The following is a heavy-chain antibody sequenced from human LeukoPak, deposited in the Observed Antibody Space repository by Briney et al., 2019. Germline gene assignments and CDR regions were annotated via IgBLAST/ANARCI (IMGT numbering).Heavy chain of an antibody. J-gene: IGHJ4*02. CDR1: GGSISSSSYY. V-gene: IGHV4-39*02. CDR2: IYYSGST. Sequence: SETLSPTCTVSGGSISSSSYYWGWIRQPPGKGLEWIGSIYYSGSTYYNPSLKSRVTISVDTSKNQFSLKLSSVTAADTAVYYCAREAAAGTIGYWGQGTLVTVSS. D-gene: IGHD6-13*01. CDR3: AREAAAGTIGY.